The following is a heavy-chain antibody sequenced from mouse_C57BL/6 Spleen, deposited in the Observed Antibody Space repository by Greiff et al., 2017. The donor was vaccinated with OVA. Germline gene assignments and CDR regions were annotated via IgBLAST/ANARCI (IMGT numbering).Heavy chain of an antibody. CDR2: INPSNGGT. CDR1: GYTFTSYW. J-gene: IGHJ3*01. CDR3: ARRGYDAWFAY. V-gene: IGHV1-53*01. D-gene: IGHD2-2*01. Sequence: VQLQQPGAELVRPGSSVKLSCKASGYTFTSYWMHWVKQRPIQDLEWIGNINPSNGGTNYNEKFKSKATLTVDKSSSTAYMQLSSLTSEDSAVYYCARRGYDAWFAYWGQGTLVTVSA.